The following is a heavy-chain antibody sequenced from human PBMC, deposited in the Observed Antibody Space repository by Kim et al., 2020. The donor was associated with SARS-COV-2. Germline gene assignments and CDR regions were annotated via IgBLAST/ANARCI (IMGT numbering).Heavy chain of an antibody. CDR1: GFTFSNYW. CDR3: ARDRGYSYDFDY. J-gene: IGHJ4*02. CDR2: IKQDGSEK. V-gene: IGHV3-7*01. Sequence: GGSLRLSCAASGFTFSNYWMNWVRQAPGKGLEWVGNIKQDGSEKYYVDSVKGRFTISRDNAKNSLYLQMNSLRAEDTAVYYCARDRGYSYDFDYWGQGSLVVVSS. D-gene: IGHD5-18*01.